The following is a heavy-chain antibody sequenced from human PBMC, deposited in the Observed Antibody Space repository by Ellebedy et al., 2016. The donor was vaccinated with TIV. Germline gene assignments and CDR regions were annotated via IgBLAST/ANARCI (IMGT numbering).Heavy chain of an antibody. J-gene: IGHJ4*02. D-gene: IGHD1-14*01. CDR1: GGSISSYY. V-gene: IGHV4-59*01. Sequence: MPSETLSLTCTVSGGSISSYYWSRIRQPPGKGLEWIGYIYYSGSTNYNPSLKSRVTISVDTSKNQFSLKLSSVTAADPAVYYCARDSGKIPYDYWGQGTLVTVSS. CDR2: IYYSGST. CDR3: ARDSGKIPYDY.